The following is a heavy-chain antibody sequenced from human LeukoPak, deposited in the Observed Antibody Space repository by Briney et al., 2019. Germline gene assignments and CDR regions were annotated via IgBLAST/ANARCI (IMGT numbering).Heavy chain of an antibody. Sequence: PQASVKVSCKASGGTFSSYAISWVRQAPGQGLEWMGGIIPIFGTANYAQKFQGRVTITADESTSTAYMELSSLRSEDTAVYYCARDRGVPGYYYYMDVWGKGTTVTISS. CDR1: GGTFSSYA. CDR3: ARDRGVPGYYYYMDV. CDR2: IIPIFGTA. J-gene: IGHJ6*03. D-gene: IGHD3-10*01. V-gene: IGHV1-69*13.